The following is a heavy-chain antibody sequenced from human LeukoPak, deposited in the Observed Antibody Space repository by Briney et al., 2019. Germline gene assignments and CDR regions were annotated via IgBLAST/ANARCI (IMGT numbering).Heavy chain of an antibody. CDR2: ISTSSSHI. CDR1: GFTFRSYS. J-gene: IGHJ6*02. CDR3: VRSYYGMDV. Sequence: GGSLRLSCAASGFTFRSYSMNWVRQAPGMGLEWVSSISTSSSHIYYADSVEGRFTISRDNAKTSLYLQMNSLRAEDTAVYYCVRSYYGMDVWGQGTTVSVSS. V-gene: IGHV3-21*01.